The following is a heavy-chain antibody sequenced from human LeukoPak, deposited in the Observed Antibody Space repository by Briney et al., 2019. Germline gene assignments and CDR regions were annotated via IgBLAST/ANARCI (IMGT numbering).Heavy chain of an antibody. J-gene: IGHJ4*02. Sequence: KASETLSLTCTVSGGSISGYFWSWIRQPAGKGLEWVGRVYTSGSTNYNPSLKSRVTVSLDTSKNQFSLKLTSVTAADTAVYYCARDLFPQPYFDYWGQGTLVTVSS. CDR3: ARDLFPQPYFDY. D-gene: IGHD3-3*01. CDR2: VYTSGST. CDR1: GGSISGYF. V-gene: IGHV4-4*07.